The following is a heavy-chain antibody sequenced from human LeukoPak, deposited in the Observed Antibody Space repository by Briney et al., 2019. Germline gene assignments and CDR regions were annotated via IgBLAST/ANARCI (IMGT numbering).Heavy chain of an antibody. V-gene: IGHV4-59*01. CDR3: ARGRGSLTY. Sequence: PQALSLTCTVSGGSLTLYYWSWIRHPPGKGLGWIGYFYVTISPKYNPSLERRVTLSVDMSRNQSSLNLTSVTAADTAVYYCARGRGSLTYWGQGTLATVSS. CDR2: FYVTISP. CDR1: GGSLTLYY. J-gene: IGHJ4*02. D-gene: IGHD3-10*01.